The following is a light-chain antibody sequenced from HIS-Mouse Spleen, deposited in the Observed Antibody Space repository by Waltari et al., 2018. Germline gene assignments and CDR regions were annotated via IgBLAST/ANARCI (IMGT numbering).Light chain of an antibody. CDR2: WAS. CDR3: QQYYSTSLT. Sequence: DIVMTQSPDSLAVSLGERATINCKSSQSVLYSSKNKNYLAWYQQKPGQPPKLLIYWASTRESGVPDRFSGSGSGTDFTLTISSLQAEDVAVYYCQQYYSTSLTFGGGTKVEIK. J-gene: IGKJ4*01. CDR1: QSVLYSSKNKNY. V-gene: IGKV4-1*01.